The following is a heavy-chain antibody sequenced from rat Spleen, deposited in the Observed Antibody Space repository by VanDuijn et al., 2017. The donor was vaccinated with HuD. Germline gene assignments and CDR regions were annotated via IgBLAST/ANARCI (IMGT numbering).Heavy chain of an antibody. CDR1: GFSLMSYH. D-gene: IGHD1-7*01. J-gene: IGHJ2*01. V-gene: IGHV2-72*01. Sequence: QVQLKESGPGLVQPSQTLSLTCSVSGFSLMSYHVSWVRHSPGKSLVWMGTIWAGGGTKYNSAVQPRLSISRDTSKSQVFLKMSSLQSEDTGTYYCARPHSYYGYKSYYFDYWGQGVMVTVSS. CDR3: ARPHSYYGYKSYYFDY. CDR2: IWAGGGT.